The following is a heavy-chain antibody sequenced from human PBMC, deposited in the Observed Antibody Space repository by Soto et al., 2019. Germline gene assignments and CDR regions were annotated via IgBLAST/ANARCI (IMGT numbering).Heavy chain of an antibody. D-gene: IGHD3-10*01. CDR1: GDTFSYYS. V-gene: IGHV1-69*02. CDR2: INPILSMS. Sequence: QVQLVQSGAEVRKPGSSVKVSCKASGDTFSYYSINWVRQAPGLGLEWMGRINPILSMSNYAQRFHGRVTMTADKSTSTAYMELSGLRSEDTAIYYCASSYGSGYRAFDYWGQGALVTVSS. J-gene: IGHJ4*02. CDR3: ASSYGSGYRAFDY.